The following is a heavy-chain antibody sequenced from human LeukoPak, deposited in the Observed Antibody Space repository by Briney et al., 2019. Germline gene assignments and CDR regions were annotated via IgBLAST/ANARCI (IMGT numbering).Heavy chain of an antibody. V-gene: IGHV4-59*01. CDR3: ARGVRLNYFDY. D-gene: IGHD3-10*01. CDR2: IYYSGST. J-gene: IGHJ4*02. CDR1: GGSISSYY. Sequence: SETLSLTCTVSGGSISSYYWSWIRQPPGKGLEWIGYIYYSGSTNYNPSLKSRVTISVDTSKNQFSLKLSSVTAADTAVYYCARGVRLNYFDYWGQGTLVTVSS.